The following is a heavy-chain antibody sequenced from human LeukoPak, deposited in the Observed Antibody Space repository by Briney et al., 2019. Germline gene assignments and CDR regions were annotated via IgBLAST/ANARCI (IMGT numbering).Heavy chain of an antibody. CDR1: GGSISSGDYY. V-gene: IGHV4-30-4*01. Sequence: PSETLSLTCTVSGGSISSGDYYWSWIRQPPGKGLEWIGYIYYSGGTYYNPSLKSRVTISVDTSKDQFSLKLSSVTAADTAVYYCASRDTTSYWYFDLWGRGTLVTVSS. D-gene: IGHD4-17*01. CDR2: IYYSGGT. CDR3: ASRDTTSYWYFDL. J-gene: IGHJ2*01.